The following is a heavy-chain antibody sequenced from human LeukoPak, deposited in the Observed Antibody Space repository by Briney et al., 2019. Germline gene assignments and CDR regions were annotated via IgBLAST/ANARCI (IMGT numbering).Heavy chain of an antibody. D-gene: IGHD2-21*02. CDR3: VKDRTGAYCGGDCYSLSS. CDR2: INWEGGST. CDR1: GFTFDDYT. Sequence: PGGSLRLSFAASGFTFDDYTMHWVRQAPGKGLEWVSLINWEGGSTYYADSVKGRFTISRDNSKNSLFLQMKSLRTEDTALYYCVKDRTGAYCGGDCYSLSSWGQGTLVTVSS. J-gene: IGHJ5*02. V-gene: IGHV3-43*01.